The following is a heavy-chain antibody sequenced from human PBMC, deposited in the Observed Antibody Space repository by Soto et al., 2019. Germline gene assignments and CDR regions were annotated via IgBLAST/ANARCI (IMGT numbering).Heavy chain of an antibody. CDR1: GYTFTGYY. CDR2: INPNSGGT. CDR3: ARGSLIVARYYFDY. Sequence: ASVKVSCKASGYTFTGYYMHWVRQAPGQGLEWMGWINPNSGGTNYAQKFQGWVTRTGDTSISTAYMELSRLRSDDTAVYYCARGSLIVARYYFDYWGQGTLVTVSS. V-gene: IGHV1-2*04. D-gene: IGHD5-12*01. J-gene: IGHJ4*02.